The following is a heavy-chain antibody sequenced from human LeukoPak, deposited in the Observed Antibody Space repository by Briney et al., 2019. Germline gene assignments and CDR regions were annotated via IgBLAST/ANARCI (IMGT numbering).Heavy chain of an antibody. CDR2: INSDGSST. Sequence: GGSLRLSCAASGFTFSSYWMHWVRQAPGKGLVWVSRINSDGSSTSYADSVKGRFTISRDNAKNTLYLQMNRLRAEDTAVYYCAREAAGNLYYYYYYMDVWGKGTTVTVSS. CDR3: AREAAGNLYYYYYYMDV. D-gene: IGHD6-13*01. J-gene: IGHJ6*03. V-gene: IGHV3-74*01. CDR1: GFTFSSYW.